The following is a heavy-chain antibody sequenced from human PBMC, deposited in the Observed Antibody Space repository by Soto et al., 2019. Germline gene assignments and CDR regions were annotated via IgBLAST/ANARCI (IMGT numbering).Heavy chain of an antibody. CDR2: FDPEDGET. D-gene: IGHD1-26*01. CDR3: ATPAGPFVGATTQFDY. Sequence: GASVKVSCKVSGYTLTELSMHWVRQAPGKGLEWMGGFDPEDGETIYAQKFPGRVTMTEDTSTDTAYMELSSLRSEDTAVYYCATPAGPFVGATTQFDYWGQGTLVTVSS. J-gene: IGHJ4*02. CDR1: GYTLTELS. V-gene: IGHV1-24*01.